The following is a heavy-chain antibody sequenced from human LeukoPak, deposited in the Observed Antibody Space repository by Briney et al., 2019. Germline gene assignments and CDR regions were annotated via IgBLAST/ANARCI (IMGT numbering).Heavy chain of an antibody. CDR1: GFTFSSYG. J-gene: IGHJ4*02. D-gene: IGHD2-15*01. CDR3: AKGSVVATDY. Sequence: GGSLRLSCAASGFTFSSYGMRWVRQAPGKGLEGGAVISYYGSNKYYADSVKGRFTISRDNSKNTLYLQMNSLRAEDTAVYYCAKGSVVATDYWGQGTLVTVSS. V-gene: IGHV3-30*18. CDR2: ISYYGSNK.